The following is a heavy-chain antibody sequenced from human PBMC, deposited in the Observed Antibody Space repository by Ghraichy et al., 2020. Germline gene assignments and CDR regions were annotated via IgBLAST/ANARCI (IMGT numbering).Heavy chain of an antibody. CDR2: INHSGST. J-gene: IGHJ2*01. CDR3: ARVSPPPHLTGGYWYFDL. D-gene: IGHD7-27*01. CDR1: GGSFSAYY. V-gene: IGHV4-34*01. Sequence: SETLSLTCAVYGGSFSAYYWSWIRQPPGKGLEWIGEINHSGSTNYNPSLKSRVTISVDTSKNQFSLKLSSVTAADTAVYYCARVSPPPHLTGGYWYFDLWGRGTLVTVSS.